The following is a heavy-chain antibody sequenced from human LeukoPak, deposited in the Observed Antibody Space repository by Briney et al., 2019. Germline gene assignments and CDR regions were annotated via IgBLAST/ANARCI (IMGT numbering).Heavy chain of an antibody. V-gene: IGHV5-51*01. CDR2: IYPGDSDT. J-gene: IGHJ4*02. CDR1: GYRFTTYW. D-gene: IGHD5-12*01. Sequence: GESLKISCKGSGYRFTTYWIGWVRQMPGKGLEWMGVIYPGDSDTRYGPSFEGQVTISADKSISTAYLEWSSLQASDTAMYYCARRGIVATTAGYWGQGTLVTVSS. CDR3: ARRGIVATTAGY.